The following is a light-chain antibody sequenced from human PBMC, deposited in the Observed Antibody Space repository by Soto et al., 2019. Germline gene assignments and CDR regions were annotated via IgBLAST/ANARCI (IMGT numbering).Light chain of an antibody. CDR3: VHHNTYPLA. Sequence: IQITQSPSSLSASVLDRVPITCRTSQGGRNDLVWYQKKGGKVPKRLMFSASSLESGVPSRFSGTGSGTEFTLTISSLQPEDFATYYCVHHNTYPLAFGQGTKVDIK. V-gene: IGKV1-17*01. J-gene: IGKJ1*01. CDR1: QGGRND. CDR2: SAS.